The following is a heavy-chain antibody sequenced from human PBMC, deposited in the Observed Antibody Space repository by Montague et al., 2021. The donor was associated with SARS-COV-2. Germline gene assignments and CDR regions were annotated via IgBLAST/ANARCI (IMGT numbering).Heavy chain of an antibody. CDR2: IYYSGST. CDR3: ARQVGTMTEVVIIKLRYSFDY. Sequence: SETLSPTCTVSGGFISSSSYYWGWIRQPPGKGLEWIGSIYYSGSTYYXPSLKSRVTISVDTSKNQFSLKLSSVTAADTAVYYCARQVGTMTEVVIIKLRYSFDYWGQGTLVTVSS. V-gene: IGHV4-39*01. J-gene: IGHJ4*02. CDR1: GGFISSSSYY. D-gene: IGHD3-22*01.